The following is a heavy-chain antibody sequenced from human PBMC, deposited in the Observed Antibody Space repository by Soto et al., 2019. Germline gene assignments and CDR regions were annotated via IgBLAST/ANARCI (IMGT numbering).Heavy chain of an antibody. CDR3: ARDGKTGYYDSSGYYYHGRGYFDY. J-gene: IGHJ4*02. CDR1: GFTFSSYA. CDR2: ISYDGSNK. D-gene: IGHD3-22*01. Sequence: QVQLVESGGGVVQPGRSLRLSCAASGFTFSSYAMHWVRQAPGKGLEWVAVISYDGSNKYYADSVKGRFTISRDNSKNTLYRKMNSLRAEDTAVYYCARDGKTGYYDSSGYYYHGRGYFDYWGQGTLVTVSS. V-gene: IGHV3-30-3*01.